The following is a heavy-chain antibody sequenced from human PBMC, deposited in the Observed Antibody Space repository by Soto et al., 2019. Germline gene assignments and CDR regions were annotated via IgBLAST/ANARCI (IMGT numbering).Heavy chain of an antibody. Sequence: EVQLVESGGGLVQPGGSLRLSCAASGFTFSIYWMHWVRQAPGKGLVWVSRINGDGSATNYADSVKGRFTISRDNAKTTLYLKMNTLSAEYTALYYCAGREATDGFLDFWGQGTLVTVAS. V-gene: IGHV3-74*01. CDR2: INGDGSAT. J-gene: IGHJ4*02. CDR1: GFTFSIYW. D-gene: IGHD1-26*01. CDR3: AGREATDGFLDF.